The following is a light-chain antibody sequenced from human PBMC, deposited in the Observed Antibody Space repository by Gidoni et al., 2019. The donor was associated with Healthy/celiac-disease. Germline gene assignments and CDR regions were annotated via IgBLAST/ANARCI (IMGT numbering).Light chain of an antibody. V-gene: IGKV1-8*01. Sequence: AIRMTQSPSSFSASTGDRVTLTCRARQGISSYLAWYQQKPGKAPKLLIYAASTLQSGVPSRFSGSGSVTDFTLTISCLQSEDFATYYCQQYYSYPRTFGQGTKVEIK. CDR2: AAS. CDR3: QQYYSYPRT. J-gene: IGKJ1*01. CDR1: QGISSY.